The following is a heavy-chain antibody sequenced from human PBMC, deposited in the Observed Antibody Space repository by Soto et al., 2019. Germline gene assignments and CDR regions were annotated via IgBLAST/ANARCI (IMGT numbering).Heavy chain of an antibody. V-gene: IGHV1-2*02. CDR3: ARARGDCSGGSCYELEDNWFDP. CDR1: GYTFTGYY. J-gene: IGHJ5*02. D-gene: IGHD2-15*01. Sequence: GASVKVSFKASGYTFTGYYMHWVRQAPGQGLEWMGWINPNSGGTNYAQKFQGRVTMTRDTSISTAYMELSRLRSDDTAVYYCARARGDCSGGSCYELEDNWFDPWGQGTLVTVSS. CDR2: INPNSGGT.